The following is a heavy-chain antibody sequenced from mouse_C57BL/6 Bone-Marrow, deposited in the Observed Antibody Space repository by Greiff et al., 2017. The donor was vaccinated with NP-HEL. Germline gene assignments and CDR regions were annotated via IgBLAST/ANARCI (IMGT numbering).Heavy chain of an antibody. J-gene: IGHJ2*01. CDR3: TRWLLFHY. CDR2: IDPETGGT. V-gene: IGHV1-15*01. D-gene: IGHD2-3*01. Sequence: VKLKQSGAELVRPGASVTLSCKASGYTFTDYEMHWVKQTPVHGLEWIGAIDPETGGTAYNQKFKGKAILTADKSSSTAYMELRSLTSEDSAVYYCTRWLLFHYWGQGTTLTVSS. CDR1: GYTFTDYE.